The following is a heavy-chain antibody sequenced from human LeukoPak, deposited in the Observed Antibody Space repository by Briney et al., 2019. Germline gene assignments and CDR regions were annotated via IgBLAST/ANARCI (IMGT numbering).Heavy chain of an antibody. CDR3: ARDVLRYFDWSTGDNFDY. J-gene: IGHJ4*02. V-gene: IGHV1-2*02. D-gene: IGHD3-9*01. Sequence: ASVKVSCKASGYTFTSYYMHWVRQAPGQGLEWMGWINPNSGGTNYAQKFQGRVTMTRDTSISTAYMELSRLRSDDTAVYYCARDVLRYFDWSTGDNFDYWGQGTLVTVSS. CDR1: GYTFTSYY. CDR2: INPNSGGT.